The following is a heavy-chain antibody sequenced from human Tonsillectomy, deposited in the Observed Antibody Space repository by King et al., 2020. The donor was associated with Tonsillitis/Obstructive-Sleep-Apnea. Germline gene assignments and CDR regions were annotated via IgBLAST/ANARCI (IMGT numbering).Heavy chain of an antibody. V-gene: IGHV3-9*01. CDR2: ISWNSGSI. J-gene: IGHJ3*02. CDR3: AKDKKWELPDAFDI. Sequence: VQLVESGGGLVQPGRSLRLSCAASGFTFDDYAMHWVRQAPGKGLEWVSGISWNSGSIGYAESVKGRFTISRDNAKNSLYLQMNSLRAEDTALYYCAKDKKWELPDAFDIWGQGTMVTVSS. D-gene: IGHD1-26*01. CDR1: GFTFDDYA.